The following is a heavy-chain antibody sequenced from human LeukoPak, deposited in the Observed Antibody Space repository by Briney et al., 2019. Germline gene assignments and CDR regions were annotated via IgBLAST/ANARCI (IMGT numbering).Heavy chain of an antibody. CDR1: GFTFSDHY. J-gene: IGHJ3*02. Sequence: GGSLRLSCAASGFTFSDHYMSWIRQAPGKGLEWLSYISSSGIYANYADSVEGRFTISRDNAKNSLYLQMNNLRAEDTAVYYCARPRASGTTNDAFDIWGQGTMVTVSS. CDR3: ARPRASGTTNDAFDI. CDR2: ISSSGIYA. D-gene: IGHD1/OR15-1a*01. V-gene: IGHV3-11*03.